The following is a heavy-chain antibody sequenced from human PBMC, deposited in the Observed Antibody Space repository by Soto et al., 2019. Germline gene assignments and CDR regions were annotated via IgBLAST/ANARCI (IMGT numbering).Heavy chain of an antibody. CDR3: AKVSYYDSSGPNGNX. CDR2: ISGSGGST. D-gene: IGHD3-22*01. V-gene: IGHV3-23*01. Sequence: GGSLRLSCAASGFTFSSYAMSWVRQAPGKGLEWVSAISGSGGSTYYADSVKGRFTISRDNSKNTLYLQMNSLRAEDTAVYYCAKVSYYDSSGPNGNXWGQGTLVTVSS. CDR1: GFTFSSYA. J-gene: IGHJ4*02.